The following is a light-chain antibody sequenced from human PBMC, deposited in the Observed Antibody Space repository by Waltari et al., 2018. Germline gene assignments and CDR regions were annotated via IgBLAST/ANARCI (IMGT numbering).Light chain of an antibody. CDR2: GAS. CDR3: QQYGSSPRT. Sequence: TQSPGTLSLSPGERATLSCRASQSVSSSYLAWYQQKPGQAPRLHIYGASSRATGIPDRFSGSGSGTDFTLTISRLEPEDFAVYYCQQYGSSPRTFGQGTKLEIK. J-gene: IGKJ2*01. CDR1: QSVSSSY. V-gene: IGKV3-20*01.